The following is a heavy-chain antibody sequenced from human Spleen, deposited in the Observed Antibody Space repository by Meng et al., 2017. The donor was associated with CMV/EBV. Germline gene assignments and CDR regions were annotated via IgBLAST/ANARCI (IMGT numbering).Heavy chain of an antibody. D-gene: IGHD6-13*01. J-gene: IGHJ4*02. CDR2: ISSSSSYI. Sequence: GESLKISCAASGFTFSSYWMSWVRQAPGKGLECVSSISSSSSYIYYADSVKGRFTISRDNAKKSLYLQMNSLRADDTAVYFCARDIGSNLFFDYWGQGSLVTVSS. V-gene: IGHV3-21*01. CDR1: GFTFSSYW. CDR3: ARDIGSNLFFDY.